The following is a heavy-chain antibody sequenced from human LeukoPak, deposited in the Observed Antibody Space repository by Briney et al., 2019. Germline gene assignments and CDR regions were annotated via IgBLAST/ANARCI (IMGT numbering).Heavy chain of an antibody. CDR3: ARGNSGHCTGATCYALDY. D-gene: IGHD2-2*01. J-gene: IGHJ4*02. CDR1: GFTFSSYA. V-gene: IGHV3-23*01. CDR2: ISDDLGT. Sequence: PGGSLRLSCAASGFTFSSYAMSFLRRAPGKGPEWVSAISDDLGTYHADSVKGRFTISRDNSRNTLYLQMTSLRAEDTAVYYCARGNSGHCTGATCYALDYWGQGTLVTVSS.